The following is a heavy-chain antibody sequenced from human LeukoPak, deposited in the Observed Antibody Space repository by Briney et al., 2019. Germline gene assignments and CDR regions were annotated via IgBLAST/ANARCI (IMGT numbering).Heavy chain of an antibody. CDR1: GYTFTSYY. Sequence: GASVKVSCKASGYTFTSYYMHWVRQAPGQGLEWMGIINPSGGSTSYAQKFQGRVTMTRDTSTSTVYMELSSLRSEDTAVYYCARDLGYSNYGVFYYYYMDVWGKGTTVTVSS. V-gene: IGHV1-46*03. CDR3: ARDLGYSNYGVFYYYYMDV. D-gene: IGHD4-11*01. CDR2: INPSGGST. J-gene: IGHJ6*03.